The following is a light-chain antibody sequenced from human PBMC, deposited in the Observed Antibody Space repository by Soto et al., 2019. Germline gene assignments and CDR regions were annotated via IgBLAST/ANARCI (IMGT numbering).Light chain of an antibody. CDR3: VLYMGGGNVV. CDR1: SGSVSSSDY. V-gene: IGLV8-61*01. CDR2: STN. J-gene: IGLJ2*01. Sequence: QTVVTQEPSFSVSPGGTVTLTCGLTSGSVSSSDYPSWYQQTPGQPPRTLIYSTNTRSSGVPDRFSGSILGNKAALTITGAQADDESHYYCVLYMGGGNVVFGGGTKLTVL.